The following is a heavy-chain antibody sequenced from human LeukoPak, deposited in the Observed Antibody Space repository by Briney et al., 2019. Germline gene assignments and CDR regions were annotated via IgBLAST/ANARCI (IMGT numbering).Heavy chain of an antibody. CDR1: GFSLWRHY. CDR2: SYSGGST. J-gene: IGHJ4*02. CDR3: ARGPDVDGYIHAPFDS. V-gene: IGHV3-53*01. Sequence: PGGSLRLSCAASGFSLWRHYMNWVRQAPGKGLEWVALSYSGGSTYYADSVKGRFTISKDNSKNMLYLEMNSLRVEDSAVYYCARGPDVDGYIHAPFDSWGQRTLVTPSS. D-gene: IGHD5-24*01.